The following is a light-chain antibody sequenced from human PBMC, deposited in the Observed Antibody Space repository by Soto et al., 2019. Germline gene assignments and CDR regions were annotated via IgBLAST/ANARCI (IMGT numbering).Light chain of an antibody. CDR2: YDD. V-gene: IGLV1-36*01. Sequence: QSVLTQPPSASGTPGQTVTISCSGSSSNIGNNAVNWYQQLPGKPPRLLIYYDDLLPSGVSDRFSGSKSGTSASLAISGLQSEDEADYYCAAWDDGLNGYVFGPGTKLTVL. CDR3: AAWDDGLNGYV. CDR1: SSNIGNNA. J-gene: IGLJ1*01.